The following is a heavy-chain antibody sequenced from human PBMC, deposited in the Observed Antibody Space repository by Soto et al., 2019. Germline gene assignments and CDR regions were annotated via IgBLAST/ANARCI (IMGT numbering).Heavy chain of an antibody. CDR3: TTILWFGDHQSDY. D-gene: IGHD3-10*01. CDR1: GFTFSNAW. CDR2: IKSKTDGGTT. V-gene: IGHV3-15*01. Sequence: EVQLVESGGGLVKPGGSLRLSCAASGFTFSNAWMSWVRQAPGKGLEWVGRIKSKTDGGTTDYAAPVKGRFTISRDDSKNTLYLQMNSLKTEDTAVYYCTTILWFGDHQSDYWGQGTLVTVSS. J-gene: IGHJ4*02.